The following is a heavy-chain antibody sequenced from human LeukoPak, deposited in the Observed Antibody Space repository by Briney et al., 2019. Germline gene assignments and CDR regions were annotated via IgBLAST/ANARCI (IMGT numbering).Heavy chain of an antibody. CDR3: AGGYSYGYHYYYYYMDV. V-gene: IGHV3-23*01. J-gene: IGHJ6*03. D-gene: IGHD5-18*01. CDR1: GFTFSSYA. CDR2: ISGSGGST. Sequence: PGGSLRLSCAASGFTFSSYAMSWVRQAPGKGLEWVSAISGSGGSTYYADSVKGRFTISRDNAKNSLYLQMNSLRAEDTAVYYCAGGYSYGYHYYYYYMDVWGKGTTVTVSS.